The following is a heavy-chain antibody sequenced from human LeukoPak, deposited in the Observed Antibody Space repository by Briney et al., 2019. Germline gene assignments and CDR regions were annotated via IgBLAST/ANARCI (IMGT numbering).Heavy chain of an antibody. Sequence: GGSLRLSCAASGFTFSSYGMHWVRQAPGKGLEWVAVISYDGSNKYYADSVKGRFTISRDNSKNTLYLQMNSLRAEDTAVYYCTTGEGIECYYGSGSHQVDYWGQGTLVSASS. CDR3: TTGEGIECYYGSGSHQVDY. V-gene: IGHV3-30*03. CDR1: GFTFSSYG. J-gene: IGHJ4*02. D-gene: IGHD3-10*01. CDR2: ISYDGSNK.